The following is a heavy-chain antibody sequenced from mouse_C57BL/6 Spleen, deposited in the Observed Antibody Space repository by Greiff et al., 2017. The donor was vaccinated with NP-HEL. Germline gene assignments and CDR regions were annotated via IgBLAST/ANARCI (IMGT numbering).Heavy chain of an antibody. D-gene: IGHD2-4*01. CDR1: GFTFSSYG. J-gene: IGHJ4*01. CDR3: ARHDFYYAMDY. CDR2: ISSGGSYT. Sequence: VQLQQSGGDLVKPGGSLKLSCAASGFTFSSYGMSWVRQTPDKRLEWVATISSGGSYTYYPDSVKGRFTISRDNAKNTLYLQMSSLKSEDTAMYYCARHDFYYAMDYWGQGTSVTVSS. V-gene: IGHV5-6*01.